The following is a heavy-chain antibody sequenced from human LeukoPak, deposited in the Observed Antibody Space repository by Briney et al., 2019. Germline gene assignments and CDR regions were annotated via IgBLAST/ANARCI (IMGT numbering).Heavy chain of an antibody. Sequence: GGSLRLSCAASGFTFSSYWMSWVRQAPGKGLEWVANIKEDGSQKFHVGSVRGRFTISRDNAKTSLYLQMNSLRAEDTAVYYCAKLGFSSSWSYYYYYMDVWGKGTSVTISS. J-gene: IGHJ6*03. D-gene: IGHD6-13*01. CDR1: GFTFSSYW. V-gene: IGHV3-7*01. CDR3: AKLGFSSSWSYYYYYMDV. CDR2: IKEDGSQK.